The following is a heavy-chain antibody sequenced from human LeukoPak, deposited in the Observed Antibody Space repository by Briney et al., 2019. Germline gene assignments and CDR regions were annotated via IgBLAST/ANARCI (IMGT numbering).Heavy chain of an antibody. D-gene: IGHD6-6*01. J-gene: IGHJ4*02. CDR2: ISWNSGSI. CDR1: GFTFDDYA. V-gene: IGHV3-9*01. CDR3: AKDIGDSCSGYFDY. Sequence: GRSLRLSCAASGFTFDDYAMHWVRQAPGKGLEWVSGISWNSGSIGYVDSVKGRFTISRDNAKNSLYLQMNSLRAEDTALYYCAKDIGDSCSGYFDYWGQRTLVTVSS.